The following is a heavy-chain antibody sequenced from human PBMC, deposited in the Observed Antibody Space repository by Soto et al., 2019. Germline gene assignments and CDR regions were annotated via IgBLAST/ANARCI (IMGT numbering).Heavy chain of an antibody. CDR1: GYTFSSYD. Sequence: GASVKVSCKASGYTFSSYDINWVRQASGQGLEWMGWMNPNSGNTGYAQEFQGRVSMTRNTSITTAYMELSSLTSDDTAVYYCARSSRDYWGQGTQVTVSS. CDR2: MNPNSGNT. V-gene: IGHV1-8*01. J-gene: IGHJ4*02. CDR3: ARSSRDY.